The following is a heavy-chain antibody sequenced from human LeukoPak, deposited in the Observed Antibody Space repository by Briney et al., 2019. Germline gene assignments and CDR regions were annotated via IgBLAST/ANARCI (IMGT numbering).Heavy chain of an antibody. CDR1: GFTVSSNY. CDR2: IYSGGST. Sequence: GGSLRLSCAASGFTVSSNYMSWVRQAPGKGLEWVSVIYSGGSTYYADSVKGRFTISRDNSRNTLYLQMNTLRAEDTAVYYCAKDREYSYVYDAFDIWGQGTLVTVSS. CDR3: AKDREYSYVYDAFDI. D-gene: IGHD3-16*01. J-gene: IGHJ3*02. V-gene: IGHV3-66*01.